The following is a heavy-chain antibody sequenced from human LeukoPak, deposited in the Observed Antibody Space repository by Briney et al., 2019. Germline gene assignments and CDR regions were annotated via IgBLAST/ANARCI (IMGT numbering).Heavy chain of an antibody. V-gene: IGHV1-69*05. Sequence: VASVKVSCKASVGTFSSYAISWVRQTPGQGLEWMGRIIPIFGTANYAQKFQGRVTITTDESTSTAYMELSSLRSEDTAVYYCAREAARPFSYFQHWGQGTLVTVSS. CDR1: VGTFSSYA. J-gene: IGHJ1*01. CDR2: IIPIFGTA. CDR3: AREAARPFSYFQH. D-gene: IGHD6-6*01.